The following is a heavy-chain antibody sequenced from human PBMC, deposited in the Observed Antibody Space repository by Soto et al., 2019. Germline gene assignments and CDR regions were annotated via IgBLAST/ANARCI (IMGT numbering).Heavy chain of an antibody. CDR2: ISGSGDST. V-gene: IGHV3-23*01. Sequence: PGGSLRLSCVVSGDSFSSYVMNWVRQAPGKGLEWVSAISGSGDSTYYADSVKGRITISRDNSKNTLYLQMNSLRAEDTAVYYCAKGGDDCSGGTCYYYYYGMDVWGQGTTVTVSS. CDR3: AKGGDDCSGGTCYYYYYGMDV. CDR1: GDSFSSYV. D-gene: IGHD2-15*01. J-gene: IGHJ6*02.